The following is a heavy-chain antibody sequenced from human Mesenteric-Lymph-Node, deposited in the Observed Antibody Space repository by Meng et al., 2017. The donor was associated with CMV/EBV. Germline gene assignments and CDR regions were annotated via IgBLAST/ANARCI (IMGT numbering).Heavy chain of an antibody. CDR2: IYSAGGT. D-gene: IGHD4-17*01. CDR3: ARSPPENYGDYYDFDY. Sequence: GESLKISCAASGFTVTSNYMTWVRQTPGKGLEWVSVIYSAGGTYYADSVKGRFTISRDNSKNTLYLQMNSLRPEDTAVYYCARSPPENYGDYYDFDYWGQGTLVTVSS. V-gene: IGHV3-66*02. CDR1: GFTVTSNY. J-gene: IGHJ4*02.